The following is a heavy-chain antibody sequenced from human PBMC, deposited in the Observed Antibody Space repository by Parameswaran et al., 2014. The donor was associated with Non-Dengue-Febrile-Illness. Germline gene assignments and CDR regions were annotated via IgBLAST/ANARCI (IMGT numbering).Heavy chain of an antibody. D-gene: IGHD2-2*02. CDR2: ISSSSYI. CDR3: ARLIRGYCSSTSCYRTGHYFDY. Sequence: VRQMPGKGLEWVSSISSSSYIYYADSVKGRFTISRDNAKNSLYLQMNSLRAEDTAVYYCARLIRGYCSSTSCYRTGHYFDYWGQGTLVTVSS. J-gene: IGHJ4*02. V-gene: IGHV3-69-1*01.